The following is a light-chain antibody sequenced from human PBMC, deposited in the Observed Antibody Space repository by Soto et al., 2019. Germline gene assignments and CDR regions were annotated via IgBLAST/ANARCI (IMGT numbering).Light chain of an antibody. CDR2: KAS. J-gene: IGKJ1*01. V-gene: IGKV1-5*03. CDR1: QTISSW. CDR3: QHYNSYSEA. Sequence: DIQMTQSPSTLSGSVGDRVTITCRASQTISSWLAWYQQKPGKAPKLLIYKASTLKSGVPPRFRGSGSGTEFTLTISSLQPDDFATYYCQHYNSYSEAFGQGTKVDIK.